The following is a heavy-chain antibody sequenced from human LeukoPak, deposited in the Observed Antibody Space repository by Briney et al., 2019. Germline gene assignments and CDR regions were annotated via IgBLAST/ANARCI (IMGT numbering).Heavy chain of an antibody. CDR1: GYTFTSYY. CDR3: AREPAGYSYDY. CDR2: INPSGGST. D-gene: IGHD5-18*01. V-gene: IGHV1-46*01. J-gene: IGHJ4*02. Sequence: ASVKVSCKASGYTFTSYYMHWVRQAPGQGLEWVGIINPSGGSTSYAQKFQGRVTMTRDTSTSTVYMKLSSLRSEDTAVYYCAREPAGYSYDYWGQGTLVTVSS.